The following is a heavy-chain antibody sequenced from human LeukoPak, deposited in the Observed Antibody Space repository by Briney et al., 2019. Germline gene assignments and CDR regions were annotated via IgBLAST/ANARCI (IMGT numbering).Heavy chain of an antibody. D-gene: IGHD4-17*01. J-gene: IGHJ4*02. CDR1: GYTFTVYY. CDR3: ALNDYGDGLGY. V-gene: IGHV1-2*02. CDR2: INPNSGGT. Sequence: ASVTVSCTASGYTFTVYYIHWVRQAPGQGLEWMGWINPNSGGTNYAQRFQGRVIMTRDTSFSTAYMELSRLRSDDTAVYYCALNDYGDGLGYWGQGTLVTVFS.